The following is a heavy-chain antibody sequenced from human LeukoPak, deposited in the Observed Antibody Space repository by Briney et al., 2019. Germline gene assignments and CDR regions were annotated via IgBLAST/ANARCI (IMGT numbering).Heavy chain of an antibody. CDR2: IYYSGST. CDR3: ARVFCSDTSCYTFDY. D-gene: IGHD2-2*01. V-gene: IGHV4-59*01. J-gene: IGHJ4*02. CDR1: GGSISSYY. Sequence: SETLSLTCTVPGGSISSYYWSWIRQPPGKGLEWIGYIYYSGSTNYNPSLKSRVTISVDTSKNQFSLKVNSVTAADTAVYYCARVFCSDTSCYTFDYWGQGTLVTVSS.